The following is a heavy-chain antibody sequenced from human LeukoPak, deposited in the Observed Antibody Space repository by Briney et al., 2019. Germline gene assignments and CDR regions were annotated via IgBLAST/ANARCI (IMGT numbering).Heavy chain of an antibody. CDR2: IIPIFGTA. CDR3: ARERVPAIYYYYGMDV. D-gene: IGHD2-2*01. V-gene: IGHV1-69*01. Sequence: GSSVKVSCKASGGTFSSYAISWVRQAPGQGLEWMGGIIPIFGTANYAQKFQGRVTITADESTSTAYMELSSLRSEDTAVYHCARERVPAIYYYYGMDVWGQGTTVTVSS. CDR1: GGTFSSYA. J-gene: IGHJ6*02.